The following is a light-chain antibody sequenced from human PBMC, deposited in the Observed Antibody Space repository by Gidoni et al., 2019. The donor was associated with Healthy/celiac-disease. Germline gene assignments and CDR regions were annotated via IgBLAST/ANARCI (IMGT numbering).Light chain of an antibody. V-gene: IGLV1-47*02. CDR1: SSNIGSNY. J-gene: IGLJ3*02. Sequence: QSVLTPPPSASSPPGQRVTISCSGSSSNIGSNYVYWYQQRPGTAPKLLIYSNNQRPSGVPDRFSGSKSGTSASLAISGLRSEDEADYYCAAWDDSLSGTVFGGGTKLTVL. CDR2: SNN. CDR3: AAWDDSLSGTV.